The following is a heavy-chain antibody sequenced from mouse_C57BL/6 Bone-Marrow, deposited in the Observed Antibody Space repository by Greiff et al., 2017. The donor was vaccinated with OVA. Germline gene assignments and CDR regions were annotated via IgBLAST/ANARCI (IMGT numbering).Heavy chain of an antibody. CDR2: IDPENGDT. V-gene: IGHV14-4*01. D-gene: IGHD2-1*01. J-gene: IGHJ2*01. CDR3: TSYGNFDY. CDR1: GFNIKDDY. Sequence: EVQRVESGAELVRPGASVKLSCTASGFNIKDDYMHWVKQRPEQGLEWLGWIDPENGDTEYASKFQGKATITADTSSNTAYLQLSSLTSEDTAVYYCTSYGNFDYWGQGTTLTVSS.